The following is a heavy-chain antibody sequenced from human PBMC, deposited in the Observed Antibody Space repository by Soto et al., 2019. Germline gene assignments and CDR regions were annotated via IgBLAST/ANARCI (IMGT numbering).Heavy chain of an antibody. CDR3: ARPYCSGGICYYYFDY. CDR2: VYYDGSNK. CDR1: GFTFSSYA. Sequence: GGSLRLSCAASGFTFSSYAMHWVRQAPGKGLEWVAVVYYDGSNKYYVDSVKGRFTISRDNSKNTLYLQMNSLRAEDTAVYYCARPYCSGGICYYYFDYWGQGTLVTVPQ. J-gene: IGHJ4*02. D-gene: IGHD2-15*01. V-gene: IGHV3-33*01.